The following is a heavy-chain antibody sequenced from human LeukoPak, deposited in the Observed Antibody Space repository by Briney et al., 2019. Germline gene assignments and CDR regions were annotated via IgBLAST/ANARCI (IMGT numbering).Heavy chain of an antibody. J-gene: IGHJ5*02. D-gene: IGHD6-13*01. CDR1: GYSISSGYY. CDR3: VGSSSFYWFDP. Sequence: SETLSLTCTVSGYSISSGYYWGWIRQPPGKGLEWIGSIYHSGSTYYNPSLKSRVTISVDTSKNQFSLKLSSVTAADTAVYYCVGSSSFYWFDPWGQGTLVTVSS. V-gene: IGHV4-38-2*02. CDR2: IYHSGST.